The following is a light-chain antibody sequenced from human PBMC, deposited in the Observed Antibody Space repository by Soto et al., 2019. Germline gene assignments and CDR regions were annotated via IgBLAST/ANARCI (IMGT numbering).Light chain of an antibody. J-gene: IGLJ2*01. CDR1: SRDVGAYNL. CDR3: SSFSSRNTLV. CDR2: EVR. V-gene: IGLV2-14*01. Sequence: QAVVTQPGSVSGSPGQSITISCSGTSRDVGAYNLVSWYQQRPGKAPKLLIYEVRNRPSGLSYRFSGSKSGNTASLTISSLLPEDEADYFCSSFSSRNTLVFGGGTKVTVL.